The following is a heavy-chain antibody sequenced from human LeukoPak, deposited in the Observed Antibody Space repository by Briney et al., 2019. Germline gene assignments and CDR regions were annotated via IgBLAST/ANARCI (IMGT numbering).Heavy chain of an antibody. CDR1: GYSSTYVFTTYP. D-gene: IGHD2-8*01. Sequence: GASVKVSCKASGYSSTYVFTTYPIHWVRQAPGQGLEWLGMINLRGDATIYAQKFQGRVTMTSDSSTTTVYMGLSSLKSEDTGLYYCARKWSSRDWFDPWGQGTLVSVSS. CDR2: INLRGDAT. J-gene: IGHJ5*02. V-gene: IGHV1-46*01. CDR3: ARKWSSRDWFDP.